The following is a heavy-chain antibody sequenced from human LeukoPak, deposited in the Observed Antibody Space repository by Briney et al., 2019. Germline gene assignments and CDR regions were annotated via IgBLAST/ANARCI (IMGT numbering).Heavy chain of an antibody. J-gene: IGHJ4*02. CDR2: ISSSSSYI. V-gene: IGHV3-21*01. CDR1: GFIFSTYS. D-gene: IGHD3-10*01. Sequence: PGGSLRLSCAASGFIFSTYSMNWVRQAPGKGLEWVSSISSSSSYIYYADSVKGRFTISRDNAKNSLYLQMNSLRAEDTAVYYCASPAYYGSGFDYWGQGTLVTVSS. CDR3: ASPAYYGSGFDY.